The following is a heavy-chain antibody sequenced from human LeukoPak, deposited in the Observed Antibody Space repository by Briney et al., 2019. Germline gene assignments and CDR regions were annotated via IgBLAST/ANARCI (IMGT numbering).Heavy chain of an antibody. CDR2: IYTSGST. J-gene: IGHJ3*02. V-gene: IGHV4-61*02. CDR1: GGSISSGSYY. Sequence: SQTLSLTCTVSGGSISSGSYYWSWIGQPAGKGLEWIGRIYTSGSTNYNPSLKSRVTISVDTSEHQFSLKLSSVTAADTAVYYCARTSVGYSSSWYGQWEAFDIWGQGTMVTVSS. D-gene: IGHD6-13*01. CDR3: ARTSVGYSSSWYGQWEAFDI.